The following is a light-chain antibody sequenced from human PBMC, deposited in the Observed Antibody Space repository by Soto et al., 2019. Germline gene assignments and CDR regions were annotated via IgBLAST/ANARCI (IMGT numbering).Light chain of an antibody. CDR3: AAWDDSLNGLV. J-gene: IGLJ1*01. CDR1: SSNIGSNA. V-gene: IGLV1-44*01. Sequence: QSVLTQPPSASGTPGQRVTISCSGSSSNIGSNAVNWYQQLPGTAPKLLIHSNDQRPSGVPDRVSGSKSGTSASLAISGLQSEDEADYYCAAWDDSLNGLVFGNGTKVTVL. CDR2: SND.